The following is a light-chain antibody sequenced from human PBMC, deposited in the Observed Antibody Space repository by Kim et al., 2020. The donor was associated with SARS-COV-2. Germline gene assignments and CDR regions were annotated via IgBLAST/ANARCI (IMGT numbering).Light chain of an antibody. CDR2: GKN. Sequence: SSELTQDPAVSVALGQTVRITCQGDSLRSYYASWYQQKPGQAPVLVIYGKNNRPSGIPDRFSGSSSGNTASLTIPGAQAEDEADYYCNSRDSSGNHPPVF. CDR1: SLRSYY. V-gene: IGLV3-19*01. CDR3: NSRDSSGNHPPV. J-gene: IGLJ1*01.